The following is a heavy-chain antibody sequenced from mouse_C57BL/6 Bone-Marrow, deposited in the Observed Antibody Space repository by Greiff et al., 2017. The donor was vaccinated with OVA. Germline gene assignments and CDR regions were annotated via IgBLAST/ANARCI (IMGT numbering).Heavy chain of an antibody. CDR1: GFNIKDYY. D-gene: IGHD2-3*01. CDR2: IDPEDGDT. CDR3: TTERGYYPFAY. Sequence: VQLQQSGAELVRPGASVKLSCTASGFNIKDYYMHWVKQRPEQGLEWIGRIDPEDGDTEYAPKFQGKATMTADTSSNTAYLQLSSLTSEDTSVYYCTTERGYYPFAYWGQGTLVTVSA. V-gene: IGHV14-1*01. J-gene: IGHJ3*01.